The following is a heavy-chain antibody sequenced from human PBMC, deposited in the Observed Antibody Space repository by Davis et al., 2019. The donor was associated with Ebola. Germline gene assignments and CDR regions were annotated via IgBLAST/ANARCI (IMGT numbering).Heavy chain of an antibody. CDR2: IRQDGSEE. D-gene: IGHD3-16*02. Sequence: GGSLRLSCTASGFAFNTYWMSCFLPSPFPVLYFAANIRQDGSEEYYVDSVKGRFTISRDNAKNSRVRKMKSRRDEETAGYYGERDPIISLIVPSYGMDVWGPGTTVTVSS. CDR3: ERDPIISLIVPSYGMDV. J-gene: IGHJ6*02. CDR1: GFAFNTYW. V-gene: IGHV3-7*01.